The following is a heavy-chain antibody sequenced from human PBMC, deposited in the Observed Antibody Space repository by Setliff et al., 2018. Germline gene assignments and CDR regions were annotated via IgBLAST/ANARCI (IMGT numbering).Heavy chain of an antibody. J-gene: IGHJ4*02. D-gene: IGHD4-4*01. CDR3: ARATVGLATIIYFDS. V-gene: IGHV4-61*02. CDR1: GAPISSGFYY. Sequence: LSLTCNVSGAPISSGFYYWSWIRQPAGKGLEWIGRVHSSGDTKYNPSVKTRVTMSVDTSKNQFSLKLSAATAADTAVYYCARATVGLATIIYFDSWGQGTLVTSPQ. CDR2: VHSSGDT.